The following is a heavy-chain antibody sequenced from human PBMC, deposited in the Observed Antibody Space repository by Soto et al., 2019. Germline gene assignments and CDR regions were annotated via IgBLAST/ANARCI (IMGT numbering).Heavy chain of an antibody. Sequence: QVQLVQSGAEVKKHGASVKVSCKAAGSTFTNYDINCVRQAPGQGLEWMGWISAYNGDTNYAQKLQGRVTMTTDTSTSTAYMEVRSVRSDDTAVYYCARSGLPDPVVVVGHTPFDRWGQGTLVTVSS. CDR2: ISAYNGDT. V-gene: IGHV1-18*01. CDR3: ARSGLPDPVVVVGHTPFDR. D-gene: IGHD2-15*01. CDR1: GSTFTNYD. J-gene: IGHJ5*02.